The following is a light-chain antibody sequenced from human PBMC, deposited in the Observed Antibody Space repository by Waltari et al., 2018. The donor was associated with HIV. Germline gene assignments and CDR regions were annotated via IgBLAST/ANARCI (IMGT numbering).Light chain of an antibody. Sequence: QLVLTQSPSASASLGASVKLTCTLSSGHSSYAIAWHQQQPEKGPRSLMKLNRDGSHSKGDGIPDRFSGSSSGAERYLTISSLQSEDEADYYCQTWGTGWVFGGGTKLTVL. CDR2: LNRDGSH. CDR3: QTWGTGWV. CDR1: SGHSSYA. V-gene: IGLV4-69*01. J-gene: IGLJ3*02.